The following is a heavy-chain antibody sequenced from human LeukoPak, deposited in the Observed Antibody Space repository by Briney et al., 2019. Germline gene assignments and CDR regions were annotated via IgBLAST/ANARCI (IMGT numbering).Heavy chain of an antibody. J-gene: IGHJ4*02. CDR3: ARTLRFLEWLLINY. V-gene: IGHV1-2*02. CDR1: GYTFTGYY. Sequence: AASVTVSFKASGYTFTGYYMHWVRQAPGQGLEWMGWINPNSGGTNYAQKFQGRVTMTRDTSISTAYMELSRLRSDDTAVYYCARTLRFLEWLLINYWGQGTLVTVSS. D-gene: IGHD3-3*01. CDR2: INPNSGGT.